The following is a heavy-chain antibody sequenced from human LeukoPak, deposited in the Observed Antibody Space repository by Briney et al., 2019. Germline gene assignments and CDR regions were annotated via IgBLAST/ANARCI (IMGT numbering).Heavy chain of an antibody. V-gene: IGHV4-34*01. J-gene: IGHJ4*02. CDR1: GGSFSGYY. Sequence: SETLSLTCAVYGGSFSGYYWSWIRQPPGKGLEWIGEINHSGSTNYNPSLKSRVTISVDTSKNQFSLKLSSVTAADTAEYYCARGRAAGTLFPFDYWGQGTLVTVSS. CDR3: ARGRAAGTLFPFDY. CDR2: INHSGST. D-gene: IGHD6-13*01.